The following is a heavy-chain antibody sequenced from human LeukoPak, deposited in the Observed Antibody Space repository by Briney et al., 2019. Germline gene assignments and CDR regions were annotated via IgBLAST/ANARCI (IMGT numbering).Heavy chain of an antibody. CDR3: ARDIVVVVAATPDYYYGMDV. D-gene: IGHD2-15*01. CDR2: IYYSGST. V-gene: IGHV4-30-4*01. J-gene: IGHJ6*02. Sequence: PSETLSLTCTVSGGSISSGDYYWSWIRQPPGKGLEWIGYIYYSGSTYYNPSLKSRVTISVDTSKNQFSLKLSSVTAADTAVYYCARDIVVVVAATPDYYYGMDVWGQGTTVTVSS. CDR1: GGSISSGDYY.